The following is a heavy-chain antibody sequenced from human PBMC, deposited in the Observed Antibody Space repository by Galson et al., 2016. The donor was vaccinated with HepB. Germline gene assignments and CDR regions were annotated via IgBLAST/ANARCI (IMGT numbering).Heavy chain of an antibody. CDR1: GYTFTRYY. D-gene: IGHD6-13*01. CDR3: ARASSRDSSSWYGAEYFQH. J-gene: IGHJ1*01. CDR2: INPNGGST. Sequence: SVKVSCKASGYTFTRYYMHWVRQAPGQGLEWMGIINPNGGSTSYSQKFQGRVTMTRDTSTSTVYMELSSLRSEDTAAYYCARASSRDSSSWYGAEYFQHWGQGTLVTVSS. V-gene: IGHV1-46*01.